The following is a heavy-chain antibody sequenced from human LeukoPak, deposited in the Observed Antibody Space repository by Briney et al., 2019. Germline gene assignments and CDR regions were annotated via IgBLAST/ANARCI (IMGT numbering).Heavy chain of an antibody. CDR1: GLTFSSYE. CDR3: ARSFRRYGMDV. Sequence: GGSLRLSCAASGLTFSSYEMNWVRQAPGKGLQWVSYIGSSGNTRYYADSVKGRFTISRDNAQNSLYLQMNSLRVEDTAVYYCARSFRRYGMDVWGQGTTVTVSS. D-gene: IGHD3-10*01. J-gene: IGHJ6*02. CDR2: IGSSGNTR. V-gene: IGHV3-48*03.